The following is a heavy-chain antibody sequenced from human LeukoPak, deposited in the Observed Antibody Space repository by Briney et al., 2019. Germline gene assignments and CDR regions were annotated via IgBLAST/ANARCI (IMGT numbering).Heavy chain of an antibody. J-gene: IGHJ4*02. CDR3: ARHDRGYYDSSGYYRPGVDFDY. CDR2: IYYSGST. Sequence: NPSETLSPTCTVSGGSISSYYWSWIRQPPGKGLEWIGYIYYSGSTNYNPSLKSRVTISVDTSKNQFSLKLSSVTAADTAVYYCARHDRGYYDSSGYYRPGVDFDYWGQGTLVTVSS. CDR1: GGSISSYY. V-gene: IGHV4-59*08. D-gene: IGHD3-22*01.